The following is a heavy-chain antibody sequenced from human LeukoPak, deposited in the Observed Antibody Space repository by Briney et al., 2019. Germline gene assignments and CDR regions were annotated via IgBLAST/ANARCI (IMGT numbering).Heavy chain of an antibody. V-gene: IGHV3-23*01. D-gene: IGHD2-15*01. CDR1: GFTFSSYA. J-gene: IGHJ6*03. CDR3: AKGLYCSGGSCYPYYYYYMDV. CDR2: ISGSGGST. Sequence: GGSLRLSCAASGFTFSSYAMSWVRQAPGKGLEWVSAISGSGGSTYYAGSVKGRFTISRDNSKNTLYLQMNSLRAEDTAVYYCAKGLYCSGGSCYPYYYYYMDVWGKGTTVTVSS.